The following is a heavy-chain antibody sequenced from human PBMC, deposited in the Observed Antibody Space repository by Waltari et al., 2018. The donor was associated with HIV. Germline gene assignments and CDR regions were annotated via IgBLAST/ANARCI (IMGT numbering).Heavy chain of an antibody. V-gene: IGHV3-66*01. J-gene: IGHJ6*02. D-gene: IGHD5-18*01. CDR2: IYNGGGT. CDR3: ASLPRAPDTGFGMDV. CDR1: GFKITGNY. Sequence: VQVVESGGGLVLPGGSLRLSCDGSGFKITGNYMSWVRQPPGKGLEWVAMIYNGGGTKYTDAVKGRFIISGDNSKNTILLQMNRLRIEDTAVYYCASLPRAPDTGFGMDVWGQGTTVTVSS.